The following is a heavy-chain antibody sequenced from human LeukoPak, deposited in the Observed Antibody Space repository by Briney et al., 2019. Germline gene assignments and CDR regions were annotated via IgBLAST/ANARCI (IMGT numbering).Heavy chain of an antibody. CDR1: GYTFTSYG. D-gene: IGHD3-22*01. CDR3: ARGEYYYDCSGYIDY. CDR2: ISAYNGNT. J-gene: IGHJ4*02. V-gene: IGHV1-18*01. Sequence: ASVKVSCKASGYTFTSYGISWVRQAPGQGLEWMGWISAYNGNTNYAQKLQGRVTMTTDTSTSTAYMELRSLRSDDTAVYYCARGEYYYDCSGYIDYWGQGTLVTVSS.